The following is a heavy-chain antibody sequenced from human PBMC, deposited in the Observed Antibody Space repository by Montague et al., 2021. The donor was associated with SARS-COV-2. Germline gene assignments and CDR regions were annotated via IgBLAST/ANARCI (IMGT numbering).Heavy chain of an antibody. CDR1: GGSINYYY. Sequence: SETLSLTCTVSGGSINYYYWHWLRQSAGKGLGWIGRIYSSGNTNSNPSLESRVIMSVDSSQNQFSLKLNSVTAADTAVYYCARGDHPTTASWYFFDSWGQGALVTV. J-gene: IGHJ4*02. D-gene: IGHD6-13*01. CDR2: IYSSGNT. V-gene: IGHV4-4*07. CDR3: ARGDHPTTASWYFFDS.